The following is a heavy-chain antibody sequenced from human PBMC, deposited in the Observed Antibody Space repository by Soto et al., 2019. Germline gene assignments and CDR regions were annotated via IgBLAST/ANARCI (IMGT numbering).Heavy chain of an antibody. V-gene: IGHV3-33*01. CDR2: IWYDGSNK. CDR3: ARDTTRAMVRIYYGMDV. CDR1: GFIFSTYG. Sequence: QVQLVESGGGVVQPGRSLRLSCAASGFIFSTYGMHWVRQAPGKGLEWVAVIWYDGSNKYYADSVKGRFTISRDNSKNTLYLQMNSLRAEDTAGYYCARDTTRAMVRIYYGMDVWGQGTTVTVSS. D-gene: IGHD3-10*01. J-gene: IGHJ6*02.